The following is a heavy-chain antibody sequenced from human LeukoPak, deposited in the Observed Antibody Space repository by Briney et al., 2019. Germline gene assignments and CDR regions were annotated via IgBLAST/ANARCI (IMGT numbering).Heavy chain of an antibody. Sequence: GGSLRLSCAASGFTFSSYAMNWVRQAPGKGLEWVAAISGSGGNTYYADSVKGRFTISRDNSKNTLYLQMNSLRAEDTAVYYCAKGTMGRGFGYWGQGTLVTVSS. CDR1: GFTFSSYA. CDR2: ISGSGGNT. J-gene: IGHJ4*02. D-gene: IGHD3-10*01. CDR3: AKGTMGRGFGY. V-gene: IGHV3-23*01.